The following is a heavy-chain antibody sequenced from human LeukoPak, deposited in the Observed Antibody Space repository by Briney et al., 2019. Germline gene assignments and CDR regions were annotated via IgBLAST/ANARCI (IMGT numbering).Heavy chain of an antibody. Sequence: GGSLRLSCAASGFTFSSYAMSWVRQAPGKGLEWVSSISGSGGNTYYADSVKGRFTISRDNSKNTLYMQMNSLRTEDTAVYYCAKLVTHFDYWGQGTLVTVSS. CDR3: AKLVTHFDY. CDR2: ISGSGGNT. D-gene: IGHD4-23*01. V-gene: IGHV3-23*01. CDR1: GFTFSSYA. J-gene: IGHJ4*02.